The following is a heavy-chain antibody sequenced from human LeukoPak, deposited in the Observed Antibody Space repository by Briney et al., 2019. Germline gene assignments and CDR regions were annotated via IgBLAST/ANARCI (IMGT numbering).Heavy chain of an antibody. CDR2: ISYDGSNK. J-gene: IGHJ4*02. D-gene: IGHD3-3*01. CDR3: AREGAAYYDFWSGYCLY. V-gene: IGHV3-30-3*01. Sequence: GGSLRLSCAASGFTFSSYAMHWVRQAPGKGLEWVAVISYDGSNKYYADSVKGRFTISRDNSKNTLYLQMNSLRAEDTAVYYCAREGAAYYDFWSGYCLYWGQGTLVTVSS. CDR1: GFTFSSYA.